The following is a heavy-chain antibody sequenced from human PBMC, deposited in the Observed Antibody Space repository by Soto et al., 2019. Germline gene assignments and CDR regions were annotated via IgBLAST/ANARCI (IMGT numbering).Heavy chain of an antibody. CDR2: ISAYNGNT. J-gene: IGHJ5*02. V-gene: IGHV1-18*01. Sequence: ASVKVSCKASGYTFTSYGISWVRQAPGQGLEWMGWISAYNGNTNYAQKLQGRVTMTTDTSTSTAYMELRSLRSDDTAVYYCARDLYFDWLAEHNWFDPWGQGTLVTVS. D-gene: IGHD3-9*01. CDR1: GYTFTSYG. CDR3: ARDLYFDWLAEHNWFDP.